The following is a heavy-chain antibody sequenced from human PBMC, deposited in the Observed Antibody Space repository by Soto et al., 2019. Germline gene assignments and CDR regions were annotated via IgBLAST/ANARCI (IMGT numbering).Heavy chain of an antibody. CDR3: VKGTSCSSSICYDLDY. D-gene: IGHD2-2*01. CDR1: GFSFNNYA. J-gene: IGHJ4*02. V-gene: IGHV3-64D*08. CDR2: ISSNGGNI. Sequence: GSLRLSCSASGFSFNNYAMHWVRQAPGRGLEYVSGISSNGGNIYYKDSVKGRFTISRDNSKNTLYLQMSSLRAEDTAVYYCVKGTSCSSSICYDLDYWGQGTLVTVSS.